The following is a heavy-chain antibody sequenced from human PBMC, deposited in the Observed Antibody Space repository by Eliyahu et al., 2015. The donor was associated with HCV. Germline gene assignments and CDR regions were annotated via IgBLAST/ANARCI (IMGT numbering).Heavy chain of an antibody. CDR3: AKDIGITVTTPDY. V-gene: IGHV3-9*01. CDR2: ISWNSGSI. J-gene: IGHJ4*02. CDR1: GFTFDDYA. D-gene: IGHD4-11*01. Sequence: EVQLVESGGGLVQPGRSLRLSCAASGFTFDDYAMHWVRQAPGKGLEWVSGISWNSGSIGYADSVKGRFTISRDNAKNSLYLQMNSLRAEDTALYYCAKDIGITVTTPDYWGQGTLVTVSS.